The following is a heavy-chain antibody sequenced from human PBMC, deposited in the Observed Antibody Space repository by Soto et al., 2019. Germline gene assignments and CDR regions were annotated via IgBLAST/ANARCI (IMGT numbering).Heavy chain of an antibody. Sequence: SETLSLTCTVSGGSISSGGYYWTWIRQHPGKGLEWIAYIYHSGYTFYNPSLKSRVTMSVDTSKNQFSLKLRSVPAADTAVYYCAKWEGLGSDYYYYAMDVWGQGTRSPSP. CDR1: GGSISSGGYY. CDR2: IYHSGYT. J-gene: IGHJ6*02. D-gene: IGHD1-26*01. V-gene: IGHV4-31*03. CDR3: AKWEGLGSDYYYYAMDV.